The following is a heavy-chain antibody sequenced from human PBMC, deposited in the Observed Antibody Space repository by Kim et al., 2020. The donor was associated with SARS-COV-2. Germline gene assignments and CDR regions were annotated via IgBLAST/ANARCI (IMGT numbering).Heavy chain of an antibody. J-gene: IGHJ4*02. Sequence: YAQKLQGRVTMTTDTSTSTAYMELRSLRSDDTAVYYCARTTYSSGWGLDYWGQGTLVTVSS. D-gene: IGHD6-19*01. V-gene: IGHV1-18*01. CDR3: ARTTYSSGWGLDY.